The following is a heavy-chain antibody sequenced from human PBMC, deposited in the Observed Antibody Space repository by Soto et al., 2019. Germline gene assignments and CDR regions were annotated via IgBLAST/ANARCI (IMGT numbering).Heavy chain of an antibody. CDR3: ATSYDSGFDP. J-gene: IGHJ5*02. Sequence: QLQLVQSGAAVERPWASVRVSCKAYGYAFSKYGISWIRQAPGQGLEWMGWIRPDNGDTNYAQKFQGRVTMTTDTSSNTAYKQLRSLRSDDTAVYYCATSYDSGFDPWGQGTLVSVSS. D-gene: IGHD5-12*01. CDR1: GYAFSKYG. CDR2: IRPDNGDT. V-gene: IGHV1-18*04.